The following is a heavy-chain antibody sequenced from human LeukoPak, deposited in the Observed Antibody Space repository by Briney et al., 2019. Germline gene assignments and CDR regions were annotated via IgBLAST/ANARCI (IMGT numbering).Heavy chain of an antibody. CDR1: GYSFTSYW. J-gene: IGHJ6*02. CDR2: IYPGDSDT. CDR3: ASYSYGNYYYGMDV. D-gene: IGHD5-18*01. V-gene: IGHV5-51*01. Sequence: GESLKISCKGSGYSFTSYWIGWVRQMPGEGLEWIGIIYPGDSDTRYSLSCQGQVTISADKSISTAYLQWSSLKASDTTVYYCASYSYGNYYYGMDVWGQGTTVTVSS.